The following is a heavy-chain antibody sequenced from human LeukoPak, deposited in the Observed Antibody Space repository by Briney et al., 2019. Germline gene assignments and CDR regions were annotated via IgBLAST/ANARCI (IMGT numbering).Heavy chain of an antibody. Sequence: SETLSLTCTVSGGSISSSSYYWGWIRQPPGKGLEWIGSIYYSGSTYYNPSLKSRVTISVDTSKNQFSLKLSSVTAADTAVYYCARQAMVRDVYYYYYYMDVGGKGTTVTISS. D-gene: IGHD3-10*01. J-gene: IGHJ6*03. CDR1: GGSISSSSYY. CDR3: ARQAMVRDVYYYYYYMDV. V-gene: IGHV4-39*01. CDR2: IYYSGST.